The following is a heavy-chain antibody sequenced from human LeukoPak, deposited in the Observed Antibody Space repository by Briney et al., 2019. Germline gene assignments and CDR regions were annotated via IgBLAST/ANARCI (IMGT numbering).Heavy chain of an antibody. Sequence: PSETLSLTCTVSGGSISSGSYYWSWIRQPAGKGLEWIGRIYTSGSTNYNPSLKSRVTMSVDTSKNQFSLKLSSVTAADTAVYYCARDLTNIYGMDVWGQGTTVTVSS. D-gene: IGHD1-1*01. CDR3: ARDLTNIYGMDV. J-gene: IGHJ6*02. CDR2: IYTSGST. V-gene: IGHV4-61*02. CDR1: GGSISSGSYY.